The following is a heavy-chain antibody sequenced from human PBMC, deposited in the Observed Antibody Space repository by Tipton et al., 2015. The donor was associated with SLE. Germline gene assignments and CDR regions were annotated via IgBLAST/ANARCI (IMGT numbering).Heavy chain of an antibody. CDR1: GFTFSSYG. J-gene: IGHJ3*02. Sequence: SLRLSCAASGFTFSSYGMHWVRQAPGKGLEWVAFIRYDGSNKYYADSVKGRFTISRDNSKNTLYLQMNSLRAEDTAVYYCAKDTYDTSEGNAFDIWGQGTMVTVSS. CDR2: IRYDGSNK. V-gene: IGHV3-30*02. D-gene: IGHD3-22*01. CDR3: AKDTYDTSEGNAFDI.